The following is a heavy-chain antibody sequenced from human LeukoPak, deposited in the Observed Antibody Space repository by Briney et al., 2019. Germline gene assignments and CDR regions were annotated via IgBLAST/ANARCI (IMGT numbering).Heavy chain of an antibody. D-gene: IGHD4-17*01. Sequence: SETLSLTCTVSGDSISGFYWSWIRQPAGKGLQWIGRISTSGSTNYNPSLKSRVTMSVDRSTNEFSLTVRSVTAADTALYYCARGPPSYGDYVDYYFYMDVWGKGTTVTVSS. V-gene: IGHV4-4*07. CDR3: ARGPPSYGDYVDYYFYMDV. CDR1: GDSISGFY. CDR2: ISTSGST. J-gene: IGHJ6*03.